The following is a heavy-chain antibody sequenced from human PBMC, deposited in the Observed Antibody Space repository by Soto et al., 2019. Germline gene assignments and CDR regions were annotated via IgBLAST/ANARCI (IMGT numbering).Heavy chain of an antibody. CDR3: SRFIMVGGWFDPNYYHGMDV. Sequence: ASVKVSCKTSGYTFSNYGINWVRQAPGQGLEWMGWISGYNGNTNYAQTVQGRVTMTTDTSTGTVYMELRSLTSDDTAIYYCSRFIMVGGWFDPNYYHGMDVWGQGTTVTVSS. CDR2: ISGYNGNT. D-gene: IGHD6-19*01. V-gene: IGHV1-18*01. J-gene: IGHJ6*02. CDR1: GYTFSNYG.